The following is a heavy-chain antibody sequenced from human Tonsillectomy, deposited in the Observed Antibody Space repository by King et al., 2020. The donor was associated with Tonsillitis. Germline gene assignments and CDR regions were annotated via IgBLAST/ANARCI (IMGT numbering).Heavy chain of an antibody. D-gene: IGHD3-10*01. CDR2: ISRSSNYI. V-gene: IGHV3-21*01. CDR3: AIVEGFQFVMDV. J-gene: IGHJ6*02. Sequence: VQLVESGGGLVKPGGSLRLSCAASGFTFSSYSMNWVRQAPGRGLEWVSSISRSSNYIYYADSVKGRFTISRDNAKNSLYLQMHSLRADDTAVYYCAIVEGFQFVMDVWCLGISVSVSS. CDR1: GFTFSSYS.